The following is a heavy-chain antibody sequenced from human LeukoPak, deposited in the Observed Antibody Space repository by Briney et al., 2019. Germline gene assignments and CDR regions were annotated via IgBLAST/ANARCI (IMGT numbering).Heavy chain of an antibody. D-gene: IGHD3-3*01. Sequence: SETLSLTCAVYGGSFSGYYWSWIRQPPGKGLEWIGEMNHSGSTNYNPSLKSRVTISVDTSKNQFSLKLSSVTAADTAVYYCARRHFSYYDFWSGRYYFDYWGQGTLVTVSS. V-gene: IGHV4-34*01. CDR1: GGSFSGYY. CDR3: ARRHFSYYDFWSGRYYFDY. J-gene: IGHJ4*02. CDR2: MNHSGST.